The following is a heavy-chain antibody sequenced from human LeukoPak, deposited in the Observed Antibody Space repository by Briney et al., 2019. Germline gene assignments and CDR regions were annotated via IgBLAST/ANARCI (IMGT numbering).Heavy chain of an antibody. D-gene: IGHD3-10*01. CDR1: GGSISSYY. CDR3: ARGFLGDYFGSGSYYVFDY. Sequence: SETLSLTCTVSGGSISSYYWGWIRQPAGKGLEWIGRFYTSGSTKYNPSLKSRVTMSEDTSKNQFSLKLSSVTAADTAVYYCARGFLGDYFGSGSYYVFDYWGQGTLVTVSS. J-gene: IGHJ4*02. V-gene: IGHV4-4*07. CDR2: FYTSGST.